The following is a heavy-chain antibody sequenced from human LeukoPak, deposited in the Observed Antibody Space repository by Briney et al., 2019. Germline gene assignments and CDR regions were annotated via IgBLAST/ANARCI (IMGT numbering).Heavy chain of an antibody. CDR3: AHTVWSGNCFDY. CDR2: INSDGRST. J-gene: IGHJ4*02. Sequence: GGSLRLSCAASGSTFSTSWMHWVRQVPGKGLVWVSRINSDGRSTDYADSVKGRFTISRDNTKNTLYLQMISLRADNTAVYYCAHTVWSGNCFDYWGQGTLVTVSS. D-gene: IGHD3-3*01. CDR1: GSTFSTSW. V-gene: IGHV3-74*01.